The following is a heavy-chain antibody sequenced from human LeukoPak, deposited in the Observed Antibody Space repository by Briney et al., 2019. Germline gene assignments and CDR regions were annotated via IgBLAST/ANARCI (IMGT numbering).Heavy chain of an antibody. CDR2: IYSGGST. CDR1: GFTVSSNY. Sequence: GGSLRLSCAASGFTVSSNYMSWVRQAPGKGLEWVSVIYSGGSTYYADSVKGRFTISRDNSKNTLYLQMNSLRAEDTAVYYCARGGSGDYVFQDYWGQGTLVTVSS. CDR3: ARGGSGDYVFQDY. D-gene: IGHD4-17*01. J-gene: IGHJ4*02. V-gene: IGHV3-53*01.